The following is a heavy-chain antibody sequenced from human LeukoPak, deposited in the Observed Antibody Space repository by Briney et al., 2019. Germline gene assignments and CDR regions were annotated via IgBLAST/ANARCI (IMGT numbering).Heavy chain of an antibody. V-gene: IGHV3-30*02. Sequence: GGSLRLSCAASGFTFSSYGMHWVRQAPGKGLEWVAFIRYDGSNKYYADSVKGRFTISRDKNTLYLQMNSLRADDTAVYYCAKDGWYYFDYWGQGTLVTVSS. CDR2: IRYDGSNK. CDR3: AKDGWYYFDY. CDR1: GFTFSSYG. J-gene: IGHJ4*02. D-gene: IGHD6-19*01.